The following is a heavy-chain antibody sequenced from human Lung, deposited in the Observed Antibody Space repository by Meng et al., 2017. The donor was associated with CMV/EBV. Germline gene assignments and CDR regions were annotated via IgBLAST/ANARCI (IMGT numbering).Heavy chain of an antibody. CDR2: IGYGGSNK. V-gene: IGHV3-30*02. CDR3: AKGGPLVVPFFGMDV. CDR1: GFTFNDYG. J-gene: IGHJ6*02. Sequence: GGXXRLSCATSGFTFNDYGMHWVRQAPGKGLEWVAFIGYGGSNKYTAESVKGRFSISRDNSKNTLFLQMDSLRLEDTAVYYCAKGGPLVVPFFGMDVWGQGXTVTVSS. D-gene: IGHD2-15*01.